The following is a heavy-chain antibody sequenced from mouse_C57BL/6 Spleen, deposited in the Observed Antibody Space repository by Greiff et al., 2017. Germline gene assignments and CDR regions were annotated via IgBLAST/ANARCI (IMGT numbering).Heavy chain of an antibody. CDR3: ARSDLTGPFDY. J-gene: IGHJ2*01. V-gene: IGHV1-80*01. D-gene: IGHD4-1*01. CDR2: IYPGDGDT. Sequence: QVQLQQSGAELVKPGASVKISCKASGYAFSSYWMNWVKQRPGKGLEWIGQIYPGDGDTNYNGKFKGKATLTADKSSSTAYMQLSSLTSEDSAVYFCARSDLTGPFDYWGQGTTLTVSS. CDR1: GYAFSSYW.